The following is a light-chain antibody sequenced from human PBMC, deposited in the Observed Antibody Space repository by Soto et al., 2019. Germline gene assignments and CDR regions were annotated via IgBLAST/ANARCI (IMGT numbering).Light chain of an antibody. CDR2: GAS. CDR1: QSVSSN. Sequence: EIVVTQSPATLSVSPGERATLSCRASQSVSSNLAWYQQKPGQAPRLLIYGASTRATGIPARFSGGGSGTEFTLTISSLQSEDFAVYYCQQYNNWPRTFGQGTKVEIK. J-gene: IGKJ1*01. CDR3: QQYNNWPRT. V-gene: IGKV3-15*01.